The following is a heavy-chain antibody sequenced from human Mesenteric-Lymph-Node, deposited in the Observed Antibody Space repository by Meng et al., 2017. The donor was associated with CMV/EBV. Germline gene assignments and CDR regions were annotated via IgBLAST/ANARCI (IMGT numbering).Heavy chain of an antibody. CDR2: IYWNGGGT. D-gene: IGHD3-10*01. CDR3: ARWAVDYDGSEDWYFDL. Sequence: GGSLRLSCAASGFIFDDYGMSWVRQPPGQGLEWVSGIYWNGGGTTYADSVKGRFTISRDNAKNTLYLQMNTLRVEDTAVYYCARWAVDYDGSEDWYFDLWGRGTLVTVSS. V-gene: IGHV3-20*04. J-gene: IGHJ2*01. CDR1: GFIFDDYG.